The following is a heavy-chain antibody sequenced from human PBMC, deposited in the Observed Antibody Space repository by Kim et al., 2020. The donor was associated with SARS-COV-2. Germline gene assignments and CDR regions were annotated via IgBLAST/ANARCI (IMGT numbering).Heavy chain of an antibody. J-gene: IGHJ4*02. D-gene: IGHD1-26*01. CDR3: ASGEVGATGPGNFDY. Sequence: DSVKGRFTISRDNAKNSLYLQMNSLRAEDTAVYYCASGEVGATGPGNFDYWGQGTLVTVSS. V-gene: IGHV3-48*03.